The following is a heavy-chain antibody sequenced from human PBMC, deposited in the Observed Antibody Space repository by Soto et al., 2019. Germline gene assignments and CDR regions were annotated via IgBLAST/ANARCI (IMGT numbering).Heavy chain of an antibody. Sequence: QVQLQESGPGLVKPSETLSLMCTVSGGSISSYYWSWIRQPPGKGLEWIGYMYYAGSTNYNPSLKRPVNXLVXPXTNQVPLKLSSVTAADTAVYYCARERRDGYKHYFDYWGQGTLVTVSS. D-gene: IGHD5-12*01. J-gene: IGHJ4*02. CDR2: MYYAGST. CDR3: ARERRDGYKHYFDY. CDR1: GGSISSYY. V-gene: IGHV4-59*01.